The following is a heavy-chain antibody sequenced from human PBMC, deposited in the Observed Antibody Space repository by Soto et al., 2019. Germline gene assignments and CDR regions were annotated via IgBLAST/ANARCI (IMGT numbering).Heavy chain of an antibody. Sequence: QVQLVESGGGVVQPGRSLRLSCAASGFTFSSYGMHWVRQAPGKGLEWVAVISYDGSNKYYADSVKGRFTISRDNSKNTLYVQMNSLSAEDTAVYYWAKEEGPIGSWELSLDYWGQGTLVTVSS. CDR2: ISYDGSNK. J-gene: IGHJ4*02. V-gene: IGHV3-30*18. CDR1: GFTFSSYG. D-gene: IGHD6-13*01. CDR3: AKEEGPIGSWELSLDY.